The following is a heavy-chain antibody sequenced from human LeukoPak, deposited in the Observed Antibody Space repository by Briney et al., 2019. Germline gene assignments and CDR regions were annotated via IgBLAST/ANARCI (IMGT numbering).Heavy chain of an antibody. D-gene: IGHD3-16*02. CDR1: GYTFTSYD. Sequence: GASVKVSCKASGYTFTSYDINWVRQATGQGLEWMGWMNPNSGNTGYAQKFQGRVTMTRNTSISTAYMELSSLRSEDTAVYYCARGRTHYDYVWGSYQGPNDYWAREPWSPSPQ. V-gene: IGHV1-8*01. CDR3: ARGRTHYDYVWGSYQGPNDY. J-gene: IGHJ4*02. CDR2: MNPNSGNT.